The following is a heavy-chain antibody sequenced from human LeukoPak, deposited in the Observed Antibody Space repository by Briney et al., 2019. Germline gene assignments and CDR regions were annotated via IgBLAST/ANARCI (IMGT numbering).Heavy chain of an antibody. V-gene: IGHV1-69*13. CDR2: IIPIFGTA. Sequence: GASVKVSCKASGGTFSSYAISWVRQAPGQGLEWMGGIIPIFGTANYAQKFQGRVTITADESTSTAYMELSSLRSEDTAVYYCARAPGFLEWLFTDGLDYWGQGTLVTVSS. D-gene: IGHD3-3*01. CDR3: ARAPGFLEWLFTDGLDY. CDR1: GGTFSSYA. J-gene: IGHJ4*02.